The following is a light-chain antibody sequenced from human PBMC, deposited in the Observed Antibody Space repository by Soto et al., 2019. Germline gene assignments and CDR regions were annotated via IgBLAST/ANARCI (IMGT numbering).Light chain of an antibody. V-gene: IGKV1-5*03. J-gene: IGKJ2*01. CDR3: QQYYTSPYT. CDR2: AAS. Sequence: DIQMTQSPSTLSASVGDRITITCRASQSIGLWLAWYQQQPGKAPKVLMYAASTLESGVPPRFSGSGSGTDFTLTISGLQPDDFATYHCQQYYTSPYTFGQGTTLEIK. CDR1: QSIGLW.